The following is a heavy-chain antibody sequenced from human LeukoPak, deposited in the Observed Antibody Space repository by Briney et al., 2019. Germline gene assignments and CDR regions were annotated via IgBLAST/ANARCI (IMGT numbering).Heavy chain of an antibody. CDR2: IKQDGSEK. Sequence: GGSLSLSCAASGFTFSSYWMSWVRQAPGKGLEWVANIKQDGSEKYYVDSVKGRFTISRDNAKNSLYLQMNSLRAEDTAVYYCARGTIAAAGYYYFDYWGQGTQVTVSS. J-gene: IGHJ4*02. D-gene: IGHD6-13*01. CDR1: GFTFSSYW. V-gene: IGHV3-7*04. CDR3: ARGTIAAAGYYYFDY.